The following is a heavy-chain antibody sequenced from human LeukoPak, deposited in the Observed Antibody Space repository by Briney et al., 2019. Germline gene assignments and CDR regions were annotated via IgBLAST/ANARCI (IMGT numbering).Heavy chain of an antibody. V-gene: IGHV4-34*01. Sequence: PSETLSLTCAVYGGSFSGYYWSWIRQPPGKGLEWIREINHSGSTNYNPSLKSRVTISVDTSKNQFSLKLSSVTAADTAVYYCARPGEGYCSSTSCYAWYYFDYWGQGTLVTVSS. CDR1: GGSFSGYY. J-gene: IGHJ4*02. CDR2: INHSGST. CDR3: ARPGEGYCSSTSCYAWYYFDY. D-gene: IGHD2-2*01.